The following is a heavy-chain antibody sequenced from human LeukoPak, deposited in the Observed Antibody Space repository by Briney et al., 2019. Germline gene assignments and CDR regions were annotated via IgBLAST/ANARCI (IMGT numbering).Heavy chain of an antibody. J-gene: IGHJ3*02. V-gene: IGHV1-18*01. CDR3: ARGGYYYDSSGYSHDAFDI. CDR2: ISAYNGNT. Sequence: ASVKVSCKASGYTFTSYGISWVRQAPGQGLEWMGWISAYNGNTNYAQKLQGRVTMTRDTSISTAYMELSRPRSDDTAVYYCARGGYYYDSSGYSHDAFDIWGQGTMVTVSS. CDR1: GYTFTSYG. D-gene: IGHD3-22*01.